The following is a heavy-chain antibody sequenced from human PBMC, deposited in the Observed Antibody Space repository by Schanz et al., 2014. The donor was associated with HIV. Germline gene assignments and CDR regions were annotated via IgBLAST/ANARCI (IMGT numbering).Heavy chain of an antibody. V-gene: IGHV1-8*01. J-gene: IGHJ6*02. CDR2: MNPNSGNT. CDR3: ARKMSISNQWLRALYSNYGMDV. CDR1: GYSFPSYD. D-gene: IGHD5-12*01. Sequence: QVLLVQSGAEVKKPGASVKVSCKASGYSFPSYDFNWVRQAPGQGLEWMGWMNPNSGNTDFAQKFQGRVTMTRNTSINTAYMEVSGLKSEDTAVYYCARKMSISNQWLRALYSNYGMDVWGRGTTVTVSS.